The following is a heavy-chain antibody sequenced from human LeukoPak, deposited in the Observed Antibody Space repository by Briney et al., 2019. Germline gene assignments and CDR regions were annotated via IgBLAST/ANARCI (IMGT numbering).Heavy chain of an antibody. D-gene: IGHD4-17*01. J-gene: IGHJ5*02. CDR1: GGSISSGGYS. V-gene: IGHV4-30-2*01. Sequence: PSETLSLTCAVSGGSISSGGYSWSWIRQPPGKGLEWIGYIYHSGSTYYNRSLKSRVTISVDRSKNQFSLKLSSVTAADTAVYYCGRGKGYGDYNWFDPWGQGTLVTVSS. CDR3: GRGKGYGDYNWFDP. CDR2: IYHSGST.